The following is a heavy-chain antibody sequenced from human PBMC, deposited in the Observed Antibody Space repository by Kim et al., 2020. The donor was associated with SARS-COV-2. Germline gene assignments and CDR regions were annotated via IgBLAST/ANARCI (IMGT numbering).Heavy chain of an antibody. J-gene: IGHJ6*02. V-gene: IGHV1-46*01. CDR2: INPSGGST. D-gene: IGHD2-15*01. Sequence: ASVKVSCKASGYTFTSYYMHWVRQAPGQGLEWMGIINPSGGSTSYAQKFQGRVTMTRDTSTSTVYMELSSLRSEDTAVYYCARGEYCSGGSCYVYYYYYYGMDVWGQGTTVTVSS. CDR1: GYTFTSYY. CDR3: ARGEYCSGGSCYVYYYYYYGMDV.